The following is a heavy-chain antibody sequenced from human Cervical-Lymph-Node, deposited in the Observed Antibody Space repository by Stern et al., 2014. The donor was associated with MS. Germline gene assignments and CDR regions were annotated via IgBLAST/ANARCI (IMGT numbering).Heavy chain of an antibody. D-gene: IGHD4-11*01. J-gene: IGHJ3*02. CDR1: RFPFNSYG. Sequence: EQLLESGGGAVQPGKSLRLSCAASRFPFNSYGMHWVRQSPGKGLEWVSLISSDGSQEYYADSVKGRFTISRDNSKNTLSLQMNSLTLEDTAVYYCASSTLTDAFDIWGQGTLVSVSS. CDR3: ASSTLTDAFDI. CDR2: ISSDGSQE. V-gene: IGHV3-30*03.